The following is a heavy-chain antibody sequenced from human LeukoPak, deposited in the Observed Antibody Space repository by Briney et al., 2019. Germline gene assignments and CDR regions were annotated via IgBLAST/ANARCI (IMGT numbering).Heavy chain of an antibody. CDR3: ARRGKEYSSSWAFDS. V-gene: IGHV3-33*01. CDR1: GFTFSTYG. Sequence: GGSLRLSCAASGFTFSTYGMHWVRQAPGKGLEWVAVIWYDGSNKYYADFVKGRFTISRDNSKNTLYLQMNSLRAEDTAVYYCARRGKEYSSSWAFDSWGQGTLVTVSS. CDR2: IWYDGSNK. D-gene: IGHD6-6*01. J-gene: IGHJ4*02.